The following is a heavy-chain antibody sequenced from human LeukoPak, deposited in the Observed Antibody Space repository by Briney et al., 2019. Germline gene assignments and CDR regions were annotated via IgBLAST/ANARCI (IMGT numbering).Heavy chain of an antibody. Sequence: PSETLSLTCTVSGGSISSSSYYWGWIRQSPGKGLEWIGEINHSGSTNYNPSLKSRVTISVDTSKNQFSLKLSSVTAADTAVYYCARPCRGCRKNWFDPWGQGTLVTVSS. J-gene: IGHJ5*02. CDR3: ARPCRGCRKNWFDP. V-gene: IGHV4-39*07. D-gene: IGHD2-2*01. CDR1: GGSISSSSYY. CDR2: INHSGST.